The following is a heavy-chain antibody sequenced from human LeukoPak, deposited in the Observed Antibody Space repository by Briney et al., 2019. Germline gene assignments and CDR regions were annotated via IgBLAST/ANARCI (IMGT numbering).Heavy chain of an antibody. V-gene: IGHV3-7*01. CDR3: AKIGDPFGELYAPFDY. J-gene: IGHJ4*02. CDR2: IKQDGSEK. D-gene: IGHD3-10*01. Sequence: GRSLRLSCAASGFIFSSYWMSWVRQAPGKGLEWVANIKQDGSEKYYVDSVKGRFTISRDNAKNSLYLQMNSLRAEDTAVYYCAKIGDPFGELYAPFDYWGQGTLVTVSS. CDR1: GFIFSSYW.